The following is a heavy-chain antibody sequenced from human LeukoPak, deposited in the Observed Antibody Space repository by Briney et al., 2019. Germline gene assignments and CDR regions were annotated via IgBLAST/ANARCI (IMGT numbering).Heavy chain of an antibody. CDR1: GGSFSGYY. J-gene: IGHJ5*02. Sequence: TSETLSLTCAVYGGSFSGYYWSWIRQPPGKGLEWIGEINHSGSTNYNPSLKSRVTISVDTSKNQFSLKLSSVTAADTAVYYCARGRKYYDSRNWFDPWGQGTLVTVSS. CDR3: ARGRKYYDSRNWFDP. V-gene: IGHV4-34*01. CDR2: INHSGST. D-gene: IGHD3-22*01.